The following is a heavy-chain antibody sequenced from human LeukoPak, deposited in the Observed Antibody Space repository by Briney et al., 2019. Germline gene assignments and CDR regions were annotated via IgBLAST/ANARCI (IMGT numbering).Heavy chain of an antibody. V-gene: IGHV1-69*05. CDR2: IIPIFGTA. Sequence: ASVKVSCKASGGTFSSYAISWVRQAPGQGLEWMGGIIPIFGTANYAQKFQGWVTMTRDTSISTAYMELSRLRSDDTAEYYCARDVWGDYWFDPWGQGTLVTVSS. J-gene: IGHJ5*02. CDR3: ARDVWGDYWFDP. D-gene: IGHD2-21*02. CDR1: GGTFSSYA.